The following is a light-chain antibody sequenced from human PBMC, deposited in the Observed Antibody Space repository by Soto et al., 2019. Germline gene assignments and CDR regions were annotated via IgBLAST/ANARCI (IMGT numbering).Light chain of an antibody. CDR1: QSVSNSY. CDR3: QQYGTSAPWT. CDR2: GAS. J-gene: IGKJ1*01. V-gene: IGKV3-20*01. Sequence: EIVLTQSPSTLSLSPGGRATLSCRASQSVSNSYLAWYQQRPGQAPRLLIYGASSRATGIPDRFSGSGSATDFTLTISRLEPEDSAVYYCQQYGTSAPWTFGQGTKVEI.